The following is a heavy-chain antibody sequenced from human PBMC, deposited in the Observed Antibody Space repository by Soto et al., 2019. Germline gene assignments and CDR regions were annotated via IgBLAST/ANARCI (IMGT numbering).Heavy chain of an antibody. D-gene: IGHD3-10*01. CDR1: GFTFSSYS. CDR2: ISISSSYI. Sequence: EVQLVESGGGLVKPGGSLRLSCAASGFTFSSYSMNWVRQAPGKGLEWVSSISISSSYIYYADSVKGRFTISRDNAKNSLYLQMNSLRAEDTAVYYCARDQEFSGSGSSNWFDPWGQGTLVTVSS. CDR3: ARDQEFSGSGSSNWFDP. V-gene: IGHV3-21*01. J-gene: IGHJ5*02.